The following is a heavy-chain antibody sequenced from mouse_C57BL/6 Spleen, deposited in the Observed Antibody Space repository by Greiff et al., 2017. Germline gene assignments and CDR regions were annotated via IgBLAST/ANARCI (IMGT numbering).Heavy chain of an antibody. CDR1: GYTFTSYG. CDR3: ARRSVYYAMDY. J-gene: IGHJ4*01. V-gene: IGHV1-81*01. CDR2: IYPRSGST. Sequence: VQLQQSGAELARPGASVKLSCKASGYTFTSYGISWVKQRTGQGLEWIGEIYPRSGSTYYNEKFKGKATLTADKSSSTAYMELRSLTSEDSAVYFCARRSVYYAMDYWGQGTTVTVSS.